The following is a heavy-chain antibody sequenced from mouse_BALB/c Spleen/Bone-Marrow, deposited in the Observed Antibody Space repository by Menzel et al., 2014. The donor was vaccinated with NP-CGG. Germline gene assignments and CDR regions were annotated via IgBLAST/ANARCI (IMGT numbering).Heavy chain of an antibody. CDR2: IRNKANGYTT. CDR3: ARDAYRYAMDY. CDR1: GFTFTDYY. D-gene: IGHD2-14*01. V-gene: IGHV7-3*02. Sequence: EVKLMESGGGLAQPGGSLRLSCATSGFTFTDYYMSWVRQPPGKALEWLGFIRNKANGYTTEYSVSVKGRFTISRDNSQSILYLQMNTQRAEDSATYYCARDAYRYAMDYWGQGTSVTVSS. J-gene: IGHJ4*01.